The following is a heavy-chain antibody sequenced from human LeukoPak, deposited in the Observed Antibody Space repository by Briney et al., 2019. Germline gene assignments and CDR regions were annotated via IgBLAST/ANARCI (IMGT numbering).Heavy chain of an antibody. D-gene: IGHD1-1*01. Sequence: PSETLSLTCTVSGYSISSGYYWGWIRQPPGKGLEWIGSIYHSGSTYYNPSLKSRVTISVDTSKNQFSLKLSSVTAADTAVYYCASGIAVRDGHFDYWGQGTLVTVSS. CDR2: IYHSGST. CDR3: ASGIAVRDGHFDY. V-gene: IGHV4-38-2*02. CDR1: GYSISSGYY. J-gene: IGHJ4*02.